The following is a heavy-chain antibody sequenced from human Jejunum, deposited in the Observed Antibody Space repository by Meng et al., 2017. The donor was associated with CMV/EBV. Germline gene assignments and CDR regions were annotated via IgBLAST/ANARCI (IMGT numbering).Heavy chain of an antibody. CDR1: VFTFDDYA. J-gene: IGHJ4*02. CDR3: AKGDSVTHYFDY. Sequence: SVFTFDDYAMHWVRQAPGKGLEWVSLISWDGGSTYYADSVKGRFTISRDNSKNSLYLQMNSLRAEDTALYYCAKGDSVTHYFDYWGQGTPVTVSS. D-gene: IGHD4-11*01. CDR2: ISWDGGST. V-gene: IGHV3-43D*03.